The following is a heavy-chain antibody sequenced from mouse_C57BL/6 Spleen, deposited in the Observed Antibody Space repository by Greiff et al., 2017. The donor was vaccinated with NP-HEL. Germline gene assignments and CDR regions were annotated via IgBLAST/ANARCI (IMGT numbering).Heavy chain of an antibody. V-gene: IGHV1-64*01. Sequence: VQLQQSGAELVKPGASVKLSCKASGYTFTSYWMHWVKQRPGQGLEWIGMIHPNSGSTNYNEKFKSKATLTVDKSSSTAYMQLSSLTSEDSAVYYCARDYSNYEVAYWGQGTLVTVSA. CDR1: GYTFTSYW. CDR2: IHPNSGST. D-gene: IGHD2-5*01. CDR3: ARDYSNYEVAY. J-gene: IGHJ3*01.